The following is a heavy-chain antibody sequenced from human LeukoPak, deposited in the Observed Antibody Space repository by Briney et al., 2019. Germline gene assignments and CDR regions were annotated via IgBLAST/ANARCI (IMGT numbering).Heavy chain of an antibody. CDR1: GFTFSSYTFSAYA. CDR2: VSGSGVST. Sequence: GGSLRLSCAASGFTFSSYTFSAYAMSWVRQAPGKGLEWVSAVSGSGVSTYYADSVKGRFTISRDNSKNTLYLQMNGLRAEDTAVYYCAKGVEDSGIYYYYYMDVWGKGTTVTVSS. D-gene: IGHD2-15*01. J-gene: IGHJ6*03. CDR3: AKGVEDSGIYYYYYMDV. V-gene: IGHV3-23*01.